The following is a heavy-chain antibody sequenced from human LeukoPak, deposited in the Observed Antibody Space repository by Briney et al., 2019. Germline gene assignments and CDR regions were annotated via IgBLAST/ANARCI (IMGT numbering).Heavy chain of an antibody. CDR3: ARGRKYYYGMDV. V-gene: IGHV4-34*01. J-gene: IGHJ6*02. Sequence: KPSETLSLTCADYGGSFSGYYWSWHRQPPGKGLEWIGEINHSGSTNYNPSLKSRVTIPVDTSKNQFSLKLSSVTAADTAVYYCARGRKYYYGMDVWGQGTTVTVSS. CDR2: INHSGST. CDR1: GGSFSGYY.